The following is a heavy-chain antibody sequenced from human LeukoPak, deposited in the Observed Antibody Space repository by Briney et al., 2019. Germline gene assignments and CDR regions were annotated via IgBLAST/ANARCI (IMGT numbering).Heavy chain of an antibody. J-gene: IGHJ3*02. CDR1: GGSIRSYY. Sequence: PSETLSLTCTVSGGSIRSYYWSWIRQPPGKGLEWIGYIHYSGSTNYNPSLKSRVTISVDRSKNQFSLKLSSVTAADTAVYYCARYCSGGSCYSFYAFDIWGQGTMVTVSS. CDR2: IHYSGST. D-gene: IGHD2-15*01. CDR3: ARYCSGGSCYSFYAFDI. V-gene: IGHV4-59*12.